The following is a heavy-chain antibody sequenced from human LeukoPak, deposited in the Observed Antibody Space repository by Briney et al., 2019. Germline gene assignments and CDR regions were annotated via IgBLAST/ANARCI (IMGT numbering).Heavy chain of an antibody. Sequence: LGGSLRLSCAASGFTFSSYEMNWVRQAPGKGLEWVSYISSSGSTIYYADSVKGRFTVSRDHAKNSLYLQMNSLRAEDTAVYYCARDFGQWQLNGGYYFDYWGQGTLVTVSS. J-gene: IGHJ4*02. CDR3: ARDFGQWQLNGGYYFDY. CDR1: GFTFSSYE. CDR2: ISSSGSTI. D-gene: IGHD1-26*01. V-gene: IGHV3-48*03.